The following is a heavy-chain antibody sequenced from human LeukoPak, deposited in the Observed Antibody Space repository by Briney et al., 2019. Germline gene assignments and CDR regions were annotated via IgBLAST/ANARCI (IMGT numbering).Heavy chain of an antibody. CDR1: GGSFTDYF. J-gene: IGHJ6*02. CDR3: ARGRIAKIVVVHSFHYGMDV. CDR2: INDYAGNT. Sequence: SETLSLTCDVFGGSFTDYFWTWIRQSPGKGLEWIGEINDYAGNTNYNPSLNSRVSISLEKSKNQFSLELRSVTAADTAVYYCARGRIAKIVVVHSFHYGMDVWGQGTTVTVSS. V-gene: IGHV4-34*01. D-gene: IGHD3-22*01.